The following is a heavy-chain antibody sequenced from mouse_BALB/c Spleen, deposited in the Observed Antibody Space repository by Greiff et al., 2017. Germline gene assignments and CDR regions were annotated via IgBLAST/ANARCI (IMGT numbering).Heavy chain of an antibody. D-gene: IGHD2-1*01. CDR1: GFTFSSYA. CDR3: ARGRGKYGNYLAY. Sequence: EVQVVESGGGLVKPGGSLKLSCAASGFTFSSYAMSWVRQSPEKRLEWVAEISSGGSYTYYPDTVTGRFTISRDNAKNTLYLEMSSLRSEDTAMYYCARGRGKYGNYLAYWGQGTLVTVSA. CDR2: ISSGGSYT. V-gene: IGHV5-9-4*01. J-gene: IGHJ3*01.